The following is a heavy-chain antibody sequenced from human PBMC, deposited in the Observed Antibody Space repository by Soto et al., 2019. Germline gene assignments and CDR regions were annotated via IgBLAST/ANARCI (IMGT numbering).Heavy chain of an antibody. Sequence: SETLSLTCAVYGGSFSGYYWSWIRQPPGKGLEWIGEINHSGSTNYNPSLKSRVTISVDTSKNQFSLKLSSVTAADTAVYYCARGRYYYGTGKAPDYYYGMDVWGQGTTVTVSS. CDR3: ARGRYYYGTGKAPDYYYGMDV. CDR2: INHSGST. V-gene: IGHV4-34*01. D-gene: IGHD3-10*01. J-gene: IGHJ6*02. CDR1: GGSFSGYY.